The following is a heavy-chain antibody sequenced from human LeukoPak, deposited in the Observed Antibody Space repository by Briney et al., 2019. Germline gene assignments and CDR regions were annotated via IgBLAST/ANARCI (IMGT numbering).Heavy chain of an antibody. CDR1: GFTVSSNY. D-gene: IGHD2-21*02. CDR3: ATCGGDCYSGNYCYYGMDV. CDR2: IYSGGST. J-gene: IGHJ6*02. Sequence: GGSLRLSCAASGFTVSSNYMSWVRQAPGKGLEWVSVIYSGGSTYYADSVKGRFTISRDNSKNTLYLQMNSLRAEDTAVYYCATCGGDCYSGNYCYYGMDVWGQGTTVTVSS. V-gene: IGHV3-66*01.